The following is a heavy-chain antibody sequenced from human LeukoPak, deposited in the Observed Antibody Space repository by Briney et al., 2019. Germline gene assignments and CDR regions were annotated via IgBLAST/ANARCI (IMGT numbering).Heavy chain of an antibody. CDR3: ARSLDPYCSGGDCYSDFDH. CDR1: GFSLSTSGMG. V-gene: IGHV2-5*01. J-gene: IGHJ4*02. Sequence: SGPTLVKPTQTLTLTCTFSGFSLSTSGMGVGWIRQPPGKALEWLALIYWNEDKRYSPSLKSRLTITKDTSKNQVVLIMNNMDPADTATYYCARSLDPYCSGGDCYSDFDHWGQGTLVTVSS. CDR2: IYWNEDK. D-gene: IGHD2-21*01.